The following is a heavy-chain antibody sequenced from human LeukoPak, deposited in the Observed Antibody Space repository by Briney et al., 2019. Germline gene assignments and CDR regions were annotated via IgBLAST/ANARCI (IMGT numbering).Heavy chain of an antibody. CDR3: ARERVPSGSIDY. V-gene: IGHV3-30-3*01. CDR2: ISYDGSNK. CDR1: GFTFSSYA. D-gene: IGHD1-26*01. Sequence: GGALRLSCAASGFTFSSYAMHWVRQAPGKGLEWVAVISYDGSNKYYADSVKGRFTISRDNSKNTLYLQMNSLRAEDTAVYYCARERVPSGSIDYWGQGTLVTVSS. J-gene: IGHJ4*02.